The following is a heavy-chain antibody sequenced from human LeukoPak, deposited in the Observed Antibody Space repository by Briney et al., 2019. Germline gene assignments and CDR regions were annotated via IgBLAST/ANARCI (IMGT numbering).Heavy chain of an antibody. D-gene: IGHD6-19*01. Sequence: SETLSLTCTVSGGSISSYYWSWIRQPPGKGLEWIGYIYYSGSTNYNPSLKSRLTISVDTSKNQFSLKLSSVTAADTAVYYCARGAVAGNDYWGQGTLVTVSS. J-gene: IGHJ4*02. CDR2: IYYSGST. V-gene: IGHV4-59*01. CDR3: ARGAVAGNDY. CDR1: GGSISSYY.